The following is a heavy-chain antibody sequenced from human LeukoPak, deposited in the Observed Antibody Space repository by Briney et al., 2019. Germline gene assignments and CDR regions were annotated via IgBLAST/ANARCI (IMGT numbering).Heavy chain of an antibody. CDR3: AKRLGLGYCSGGSCPDAFDI. CDR2: IYHSGST. V-gene: IGHV4-4*02. D-gene: IGHD2-15*01. J-gene: IGHJ3*02. Sequence: SGTLCLTCAVSGGSISSSNWWSWVRQPPGKGLEWIGEIYHSGSTNYNPSLKSRVTISVDKSKNQFSLKLSSVTAADTAVYYCAKRLGLGYCSGGSCPDAFDIWGQGTMVTVSS. CDR1: GGSISSSNW.